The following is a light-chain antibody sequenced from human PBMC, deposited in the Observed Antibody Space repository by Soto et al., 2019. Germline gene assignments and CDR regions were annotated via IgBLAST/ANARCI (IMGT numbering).Light chain of an antibody. CDR1: SDDVGAYNL. CDR2: KVS. Sequence: QSVLTQPASVSGSPGQSITISCTGTSDDVGAYNLVSWYQQHPGQAPKVLIYKVSNRPSGVSNRFSGSESGNTASLTISGLQAEDEAIYFCSSYTSNSRVFGTGTKVTVL. V-gene: IGLV2-14*03. CDR3: SSYTSNSRV. J-gene: IGLJ1*01.